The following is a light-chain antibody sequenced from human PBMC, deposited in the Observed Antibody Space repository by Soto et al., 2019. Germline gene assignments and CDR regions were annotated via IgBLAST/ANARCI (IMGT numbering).Light chain of an antibody. CDR1: SSDVGAYDY. Sequence: QSALTQPPSASGSPGQSVTISCTGTSSDVGAYDYVSWYQQHPGKAPKLMIYEVNKRPSGVPDRFSGSKSGNTASLTVSGLQAEDEADYYCSSYAGSNNVIFGGATKLTVL. CDR2: EVN. J-gene: IGLJ2*01. CDR3: SSYAGSNNVI. V-gene: IGLV2-8*01.